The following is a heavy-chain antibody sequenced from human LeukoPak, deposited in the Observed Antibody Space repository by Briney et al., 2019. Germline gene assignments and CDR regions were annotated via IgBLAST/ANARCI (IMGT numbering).Heavy chain of an antibody. V-gene: IGHV3-9*01. Sequence: PGGSLRLSCAGSGFRFDDCAMHWVRQAPGKGLEWVSGISWNSGSIGYADSVKGRFTISRDNAKNSLYLQMNSLRAEDTALYYCAKDPGRVTATRAEYFQHWGQGTLVTVSS. J-gene: IGHJ1*01. CDR3: AKDPGRVTATRAEYFQH. D-gene: IGHD2-21*02. CDR1: GFRFDDCA. CDR2: ISWNSGSI.